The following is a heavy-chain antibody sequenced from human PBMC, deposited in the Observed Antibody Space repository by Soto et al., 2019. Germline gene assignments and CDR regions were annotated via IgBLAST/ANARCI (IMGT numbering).Heavy chain of an antibody. J-gene: IGHJ3*02. CDR2: INPNSGGT. Sequence: GASVKVSCKASGYTCTGYYMHWVRQAPGQGLEWMGWINPNSGGTNYSQKFQGRVTMTRDTSISTAYMELSRLRSADTAVYYCAREHPPNCGGDCYSDAFDIWGQGTMVTVSS. D-gene: IGHD2-21*02. V-gene: IGHV1-2*02. CDR3: AREHPPNCGGDCYSDAFDI. CDR1: GYTCTGYY.